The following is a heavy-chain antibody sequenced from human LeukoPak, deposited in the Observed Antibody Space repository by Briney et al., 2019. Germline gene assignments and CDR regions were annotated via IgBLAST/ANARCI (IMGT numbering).Heavy chain of an antibody. D-gene: IGHD6-13*01. CDR2: INSDGSTT. CDR3: ARRQYRSSSYYFDY. J-gene: IGHJ4*02. V-gene: IGHV3-74*01. CDR1: GFSFSSYW. Sequence: PGGSLRLSCAASGFSFSSYWMHWVRQAPGKGLVWVSRINSDGSTTNYADSVKGRFTISRDNAKNTLYLQMNSLRAEDTAVYYCARRQYRSSSYYFDYWGQGTLVTVSS.